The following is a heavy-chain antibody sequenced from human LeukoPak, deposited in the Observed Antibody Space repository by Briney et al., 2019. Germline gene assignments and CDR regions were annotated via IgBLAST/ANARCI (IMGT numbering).Heavy chain of an antibody. Sequence: GGSLRLSCAASGFTFSSYWMSWVRQAPGKGLEWVANIKQDGSEKYYVDSVKGRFTISRDNAKNSLYLQMNSLRAEDTAVYYCARDHGSWYSSGWYDYWGQGTLVTVSS. V-gene: IGHV3-7*01. CDR3: ARDHGSWYSSGWYDY. CDR1: GFTFSSYW. J-gene: IGHJ4*02. D-gene: IGHD6-19*01. CDR2: IKQDGSEK.